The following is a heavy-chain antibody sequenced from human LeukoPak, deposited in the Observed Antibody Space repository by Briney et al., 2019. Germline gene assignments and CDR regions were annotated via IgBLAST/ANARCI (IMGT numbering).Heavy chain of an antibody. J-gene: IGHJ4*02. D-gene: IGHD1-1*01. Sequence: LSLTRTVSGGSISSYYWSWIRQAPGKGLEWVSGIHWNSDIVGYADSVKGRFTISRDNAKNSLYLQMNSLRAEDTALYYCAKGTDGPFDLWGQGTLVTVSS. V-gene: IGHV3-9*01. CDR2: IHWNSDIV. CDR3: AKGTDGPFDL. CDR1: GGSISSYY.